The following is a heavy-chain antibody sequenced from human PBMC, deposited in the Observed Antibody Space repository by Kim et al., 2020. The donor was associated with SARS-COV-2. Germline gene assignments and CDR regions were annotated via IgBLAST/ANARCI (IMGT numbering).Heavy chain of an antibody. CDR1: GYTFTSYG. Sequence: ASVKVSCKASGYTFTSYGISWVRQAPGQGLEWMGWISAYNGNTNYAQKLQGRVTMTTDTSTSTAYMELRSLRSDDTAVYYCARDPPYYDSSGLTDYWGQGTLVTVSS. CDR2: ISAYNGNT. D-gene: IGHD3-22*01. CDR3: ARDPPYYDSSGLTDY. V-gene: IGHV1-18*01. J-gene: IGHJ4*02.